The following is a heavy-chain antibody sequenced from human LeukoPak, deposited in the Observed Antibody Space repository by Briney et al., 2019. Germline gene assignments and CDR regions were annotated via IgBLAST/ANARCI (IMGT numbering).Heavy chain of an antibody. CDR2: IYTSGTT. Sequence: SETLSLTCSISGGSIGSSYFSWIRQPAGKGLEWIGRIYTSGTTIYNPSLESRVSMSIDTATNQFSLKVNSVTAADTAVYFCATGYGSGSYSTWGQGTLVSVSS. CDR3: ATGYGSGSYST. V-gene: IGHV4-4*07. CDR1: GGSIGSSY. J-gene: IGHJ5*02. D-gene: IGHD3-10*01.